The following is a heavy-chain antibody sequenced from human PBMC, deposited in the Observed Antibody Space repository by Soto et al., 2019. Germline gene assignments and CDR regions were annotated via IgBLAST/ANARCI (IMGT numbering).Heavy chain of an antibody. D-gene: IGHD6-13*01. CDR3: ARYRREAVAGYTLDN. Sequence: LSLTCTVSGGSISSNYWTWIRQPPGKGLEWIGYVYNSGSTNYNPSLKSRVTISEDTSKSQFSLKVSSMTAADTAVYYCARYRREAVAGYTLDNWGQGILVTVSS. CDR2: VYNSGST. V-gene: IGHV4-59*01. CDR1: GGSISSNY. J-gene: IGHJ4*02.